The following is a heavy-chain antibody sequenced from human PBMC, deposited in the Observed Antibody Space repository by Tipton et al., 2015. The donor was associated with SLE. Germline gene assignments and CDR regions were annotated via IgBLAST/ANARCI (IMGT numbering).Heavy chain of an antibody. CDR2: IYSSGNA. CDR1: GDSIRSGSYY. J-gene: IGHJ4*02. V-gene: IGHV4-61*02. Sequence: TLSLTCTVSGDSIRSGSYYWSWIRQPAGKGLEWIGRIYSSGNANYNPSLRSRVTISVDTSKNQFSLKVSSVTAADTAVYYCVRRYGTPFDYWDQGTLVTVSS. CDR3: VRRYGTPFDY. D-gene: IGHD2-8*01.